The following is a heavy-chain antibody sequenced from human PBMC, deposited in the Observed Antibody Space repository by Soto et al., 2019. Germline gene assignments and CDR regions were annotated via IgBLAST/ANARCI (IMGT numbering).Heavy chain of an antibody. CDR3: ARDRVVVPAAKKRNSWFAP. J-gene: IGHJ5*02. CDR2: ISAYNGNT. V-gene: IGHV1-18*04. CDR1: GYTFTSYG. Sequence: QVQLVQSGAEVKKPGASVKVSCKASGYTFTSYGISWVRQAPGQGLEWMGWISAYNGNTNYAQKLQGRVTMTTDTSMSTVYRERRSLGSDATAVYYCARDRVVVPAAKKRNSWFAPGGQETLVTVSS. D-gene: IGHD2-2*01.